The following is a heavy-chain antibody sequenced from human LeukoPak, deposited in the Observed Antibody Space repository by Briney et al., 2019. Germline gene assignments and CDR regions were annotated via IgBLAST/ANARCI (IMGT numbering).Heavy chain of an antibody. D-gene: IGHD2-2*01. CDR3: ATGVEKYQLLLPPFDY. CDR1: GYTLTELS. CDR2: SDPEDGET. Sequence: ASVKVSCKVSGYTLTELSMHWVRQAPGKGLEWMGGSDPEDGETIYAQKFQGRVTMTEDTSTDTAYMELSSLRSEDTAVYYCATGVEKYQLLLPPFDYWGQGTLVTVSS. J-gene: IGHJ4*02. V-gene: IGHV1-24*01.